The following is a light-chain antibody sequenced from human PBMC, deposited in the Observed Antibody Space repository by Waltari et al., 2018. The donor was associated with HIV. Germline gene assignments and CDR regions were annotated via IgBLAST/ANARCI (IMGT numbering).Light chain of an antibody. Sequence: QSVLTQPPSASGAPGQRVTISCSGSRSNIGSNPVSWSHQLPGTAPKLLIFTNSQRPSGVPDRFSGSKSGSSASLAISGLQSEDESQYFCAAWDDTLKGFIFGGGTQLTVL. V-gene: IGLV1-44*01. J-gene: IGLJ2*01. CDR2: TNS. CDR3: AAWDDTLKGFI. CDR1: RSNIGSNP.